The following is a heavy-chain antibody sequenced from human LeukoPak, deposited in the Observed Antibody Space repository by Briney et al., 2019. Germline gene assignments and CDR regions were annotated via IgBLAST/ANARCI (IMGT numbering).Heavy chain of an antibody. Sequence: VGALRLSCAASGVTFCRYAMSWVRDAPGTGPERVSAISGSGGSTYYADSVKGRFTISRDNSKNTLYLQMNSLRAEDTAVYYCAKDQYQGYYWGQGTLVTVSS. V-gene: IGHV3-23*01. CDR1: GVTFCRYA. CDR2: ISGSGGST. CDR3: AKDQYQGYY. D-gene: IGHD4-11*01. J-gene: IGHJ4*02.